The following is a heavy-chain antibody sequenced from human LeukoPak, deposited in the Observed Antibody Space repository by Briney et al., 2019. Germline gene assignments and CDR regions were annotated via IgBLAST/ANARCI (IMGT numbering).Heavy chain of an antibody. D-gene: IGHD3-9*01. CDR1: GFTFSSYE. Sequence: GGSLRLSCAASGFTFSSYEMNWVRQAPGKGLEWVSYISSSGSTIYYADSVKGRFTISRDNAKNSLYLQMNSLRAEDTAVYYCARDGHYDILTGYYTADLGYWGQGTLVTVSS. CDR3: ARDGHYDILTGYYTADLGY. CDR2: ISSSGSTI. J-gene: IGHJ4*02. V-gene: IGHV3-48*03.